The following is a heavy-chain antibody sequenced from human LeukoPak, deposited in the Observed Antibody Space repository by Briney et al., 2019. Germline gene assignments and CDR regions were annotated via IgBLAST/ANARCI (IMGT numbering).Heavy chain of an antibody. CDR3: AKLLVTAIPNFYWYFDL. Sequence: GGSLRLSCAASGFTFSSYGMSWVRQAPGKGLEWVSAISGSGGSTYYADSVKGRFTISRDNSKNTLYLQMNSLRAEDTAVYYCAKLLVTAIPNFYWYFDLWGRGTLVTVSS. CDR1: GFTFSSYG. V-gene: IGHV3-23*01. CDR2: ISGSGGST. D-gene: IGHD2-21*02. J-gene: IGHJ2*01.